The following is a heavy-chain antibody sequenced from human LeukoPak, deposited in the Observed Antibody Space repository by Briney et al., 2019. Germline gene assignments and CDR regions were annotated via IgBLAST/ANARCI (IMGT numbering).Heavy chain of an antibody. CDR3: ARFAAGGSYYYYMDV. J-gene: IGHJ6*03. CDR2: IGTSSTTI. Sequence: GSLRLSCAASGFTFSSYTMNWVRQPPGKGLEWVSNIGTSSTTIYYADSVKGRFTISRDNAKNSLCLQMNSLRADDTAVYYCARFAAGGSYYYYMDVWGKGTTVTVSS. CDR1: GFTFSSYT. V-gene: IGHV3-48*01. D-gene: IGHD6-25*01.